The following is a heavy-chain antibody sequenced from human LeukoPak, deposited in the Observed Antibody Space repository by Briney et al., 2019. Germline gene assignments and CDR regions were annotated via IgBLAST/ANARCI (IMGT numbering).Heavy chain of an antibody. CDR1: GLTFSSYG. J-gene: IGHJ4*02. CDR3: AKGFDFWSGRFDY. V-gene: IGHV3-30*02. CDR2: IQYDGSNK. Sequence: GGSLRLSCAASGLTFSSYGMHWVRQAPGKGLERVAFIQYDGSNKYYVDSVKGRFTISRDNSKDTLYLQMNSLSAEDTAVYYCAKGFDFWSGRFDYWGQGTLVTVSS. D-gene: IGHD3-3*01.